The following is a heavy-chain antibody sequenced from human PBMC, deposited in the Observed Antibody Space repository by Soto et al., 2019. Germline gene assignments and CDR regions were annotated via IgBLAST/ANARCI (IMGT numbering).Heavy chain of an antibody. J-gene: IGHJ3*01. CDR1: GFTFRNYG. V-gene: IGHV3-33*01. CDR2: ILSDGSRD. Sequence: QMQLVESGGGVVQPGRSLRLSCAASGFTFRNYGMHWVRQAPGKGLEWVSLILSDGSRDYYRDSVKGRFTISRDNSRNSLYLQMNSLRDDDTALYYCVRDDDAGPNALDVWGQGTMVSVSS. CDR3: VRDDDAGPNALDV. D-gene: IGHD1-1*01.